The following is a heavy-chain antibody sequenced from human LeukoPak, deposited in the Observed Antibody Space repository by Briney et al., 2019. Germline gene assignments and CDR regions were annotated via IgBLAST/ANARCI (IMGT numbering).Heavy chain of an antibody. V-gene: IGHV3-23*01. D-gene: IGHD3-10*01. CDR3: AKIRFGDDAFDM. Sequence: QPGGSLRLSCAASGFTFSSYAMSWVRQAPGKGLEWVSAVSGSGGRTYYADSVKGRFTISRDNSKNTLYLQMNSLRAEDTAIYYCAKIRFGDDAFDMWGQGTMVTVSS. J-gene: IGHJ3*02. CDR2: VSGSGGRT. CDR1: GFTFSSYA.